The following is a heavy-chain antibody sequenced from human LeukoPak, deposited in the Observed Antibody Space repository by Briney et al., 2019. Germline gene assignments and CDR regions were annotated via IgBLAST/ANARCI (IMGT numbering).Heavy chain of an antibody. CDR1: GFTFERYV. CDR2: IHPNNGGV. D-gene: IGHD2-8*01. CDR3: VKDAPNGSVDF. Sequence: SLRLSCVTSGFTFERYVMHWMRLAPGKGLECVSSIHPNNGGVGYAASVKGRFAISRDNARNSLYLEMTSLRPEDTAGYYCVKDAPNGSVDFWGRGTLVTVSS. J-gene: IGHJ4*02. V-gene: IGHV3-9*01.